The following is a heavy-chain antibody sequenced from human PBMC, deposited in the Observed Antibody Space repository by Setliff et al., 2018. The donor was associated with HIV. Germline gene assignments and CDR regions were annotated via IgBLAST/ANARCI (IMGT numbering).Heavy chain of an antibody. CDR1: GYTFTNYG. D-gene: IGHD6-19*01. V-gene: IGHV1-18*01. CDR3: ARYGSGWPLWYFDL. Sequence: ASVKVSCKASGYTFTNYGISWVRQAPGQGLEWMGWISAYNGNTNYAQKLQGRVTMTTDTSTSTAYMELRSLISDDTTGYYCARYGSGWPLWYFDLWGRGTLVTVSS. CDR2: ISAYNGNT. J-gene: IGHJ2*01.